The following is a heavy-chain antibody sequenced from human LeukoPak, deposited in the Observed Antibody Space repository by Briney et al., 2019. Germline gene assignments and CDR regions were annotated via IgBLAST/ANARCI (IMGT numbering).Heavy chain of an antibody. CDR3: ARDMGYCGGDCYSADAFDI. CDR1: GFTFNSYG. D-gene: IGHD2-21*02. Sequence: GTSLRLSCAASGFTFNSYGMHWVRQAPAQGLEWVALISYDGSKKYYADSVKGRFTISRDNSKNTLYLQVNSLRAEDTAVYYCARDMGYCGGDCYSADAFDIWGQGTMVTVSS. V-gene: IGHV3-30*03. J-gene: IGHJ3*02. CDR2: ISYDGSKK.